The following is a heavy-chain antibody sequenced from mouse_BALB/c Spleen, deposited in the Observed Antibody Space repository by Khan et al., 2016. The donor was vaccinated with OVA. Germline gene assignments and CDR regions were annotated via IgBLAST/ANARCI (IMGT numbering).Heavy chain of an antibody. Sequence: QVQLKQSGAELVRPGTSVKMSCKAAGYTFTKYWIGWVKQRPGHGLEWIGDIYPGSGNTNYNEKFKGKATLTADTSFSTAYMQLNSLTSEDSAVYYCARPYYSGSSYATMDDWGQGTSVTVSS. CDR2: IYPGSGNT. CDR3: ARPYYSGSSYATMDD. D-gene: IGHD1-1*01. J-gene: IGHJ4*01. CDR1: GYTFTKYW. V-gene: IGHV1-63*02.